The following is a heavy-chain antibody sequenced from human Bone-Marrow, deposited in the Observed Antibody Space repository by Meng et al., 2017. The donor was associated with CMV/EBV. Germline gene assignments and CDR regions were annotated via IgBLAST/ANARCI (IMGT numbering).Heavy chain of an antibody. D-gene: IGHD6-13*01. CDR2: IYYSGST. V-gene: IGHV4-39*01. Sequence: SETLSISRTLSGGPISSSSYYWGWIRQPPGKGLEWIGSIYYSGSTYYNPSLKSRVTISVDTSKNQFSLKLSSVTAADTAVYSCGIARLRSSWYSSRTNWYFDHWGRGTLVTVSS. J-gene: IGHJ2*01. CDR3: GIARLRSSWYSSRTNWYFDH. CDR1: GGPISSSSYY.